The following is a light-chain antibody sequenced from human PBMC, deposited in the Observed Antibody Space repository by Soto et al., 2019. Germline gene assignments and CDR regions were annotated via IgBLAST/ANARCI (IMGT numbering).Light chain of an antibody. J-gene: IGKJ1*01. V-gene: IGKV3-20*01. CDR3: QQYANSPAT. CDR1: QNIRSNY. Sequence: EIVLTQSPGTLSLSPGERATLTCRASQNIRSNYLAWYQQRPGQAPRLLIYGASSRATGIPDRISGSGSGTDFSLTISRLEPEDFVVYYCQQYANSPATFGQGTKVEIK. CDR2: GAS.